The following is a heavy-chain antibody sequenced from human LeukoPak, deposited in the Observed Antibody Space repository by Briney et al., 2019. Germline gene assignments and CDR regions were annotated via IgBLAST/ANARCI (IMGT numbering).Heavy chain of an antibody. V-gene: IGHV1-69*04. J-gene: IGHJ5*02. CDR2: IIPILGIA. CDR1: GGTFSSYA. Sequence: SVKVSCKASGGTFSSYAISWVRQAPGQGLEWMGRIIPILGIANYAQKFQGRVTITADKSTSTAYMELSSLRSEDTVVYYCARDNTILNWFDPWGQGTLVTVSS. CDR3: ARDNTILNWFDP. D-gene: IGHD3-3*01.